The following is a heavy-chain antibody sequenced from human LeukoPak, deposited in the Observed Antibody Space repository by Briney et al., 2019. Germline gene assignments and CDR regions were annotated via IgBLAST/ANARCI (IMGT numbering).Heavy chain of an antibody. V-gene: IGHV4-39*01. CDR3: ATSGYDTSPEY. CDR2: IYYSGST. CDR1: GGSISSSSYY. J-gene: IGHJ4*02. D-gene: IGHD5-12*01. Sequence: SETLSLTCTVSGGSISSSSYYWGWIRQPPGKGLEWIGGIYYSGSTYYNPSLKSRVTISVDTSKNQFSLKLSSVTAADTAVYYCATSGYDTSPEYWGQGTLVTVSS.